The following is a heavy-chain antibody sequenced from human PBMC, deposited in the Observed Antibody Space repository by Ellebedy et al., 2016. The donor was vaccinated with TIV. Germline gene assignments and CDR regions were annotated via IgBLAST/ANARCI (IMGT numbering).Heavy chain of an antibody. D-gene: IGHD3-22*01. CDR3: ARLLDLGYYYDSSGYYPGAFDI. J-gene: IGHJ3*02. CDR1: GGSISSYY. Sequence: MPGGSLRLSCTVSGGSISSYYWSWIRQPAVKGLEWIGRIYTSGSTNYNPSLKSRVTMSVDTSKNQFSLKLSSVTAADTAVYYCARLLDLGYYYDSSGYYPGAFDIWGQGTMVTVSS. CDR2: IYTSGST. V-gene: IGHV4-4*07.